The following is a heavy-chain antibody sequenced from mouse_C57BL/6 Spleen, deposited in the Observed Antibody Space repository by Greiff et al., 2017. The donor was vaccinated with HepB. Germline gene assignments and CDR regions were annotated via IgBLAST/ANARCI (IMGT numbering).Heavy chain of an antibody. J-gene: IGHJ2*01. CDR3: ARPDFDY. V-gene: IGHV1-26*01. CDR2: INPNNGGT. Sequence: EVQLQQSGPELVKPGASVKISCKASGYTFTDYYMNWVKQSHGKSLEWIGDINPNNGGTSYNQKFKGKATLTVDKSSSTAYMELRSLTSEDSAVYYCARPDFDYWGQGTTLTVSS. CDR1: GYTFTDYY.